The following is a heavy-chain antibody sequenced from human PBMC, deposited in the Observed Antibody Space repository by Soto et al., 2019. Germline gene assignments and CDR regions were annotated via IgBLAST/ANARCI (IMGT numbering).Heavy chain of an antibody. CDR2: IRREVYSDAT. V-gene: IGHV3-73*02. Sequence: EVQLGESGGGLVQPGGSLKVSCAASGFTFSDSTIHWVRQASGKGMEWVGRIRREVYSDATVCAASVKDRFTISRDDSKNTASLQMNSLKIEDTAVYYCSRWSGSYCRDVWGQGTTVTVSS. D-gene: IGHD3-10*01. CDR1: GFTFSDST. CDR3: SRWSGSYCRDV. J-gene: IGHJ6*02.